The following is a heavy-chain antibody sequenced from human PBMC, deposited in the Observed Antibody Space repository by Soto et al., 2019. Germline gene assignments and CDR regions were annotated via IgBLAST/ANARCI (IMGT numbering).Heavy chain of an antibody. Sequence: EVQLLESGGGLVQPGGSLRLSCAASVFTLSTYGMTWVRQAPGKGLEWVSAITGTGGNTYYVDSVKGRFTSSRDNSKNMLYLQMNSLRVEDTAVYYCARIRGYWYGLDVWGQGTTVTVSS. CDR2: ITGTGGNT. CDR1: VFTLSTYG. J-gene: IGHJ6*02. V-gene: IGHV3-23*01. CDR3: ARIRGYWYGLDV.